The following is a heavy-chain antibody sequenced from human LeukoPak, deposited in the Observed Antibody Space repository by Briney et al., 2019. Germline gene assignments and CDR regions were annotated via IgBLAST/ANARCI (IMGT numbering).Heavy chain of an antibody. CDR3: ARTHPFYDSSGYSAFDI. J-gene: IGHJ3*02. CDR2: IYHSGST. CDR1: GGSISSSNW. D-gene: IGHD3-22*01. V-gene: IGHV4-4*02. Sequence: PSGTLSLTCAVSGGSISSSNWWSWVRQPPGKGLEWIGEIYHSGSTNYNPSLKSRVTISVDKSKNQFSLKLSSVTAADTAVYYCARTHPFYDSSGYSAFDIWGQGTMVTVSS.